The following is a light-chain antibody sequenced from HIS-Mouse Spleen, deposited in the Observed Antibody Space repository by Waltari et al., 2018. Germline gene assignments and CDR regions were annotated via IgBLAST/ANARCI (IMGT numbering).Light chain of an antibody. J-gene: IGLJ3*02. V-gene: IGLV6-57*02. CDR2: EDN. CDR3: QSYDSSNWV. CDR1: SGSIASNY. Sequence: NFMLTQPHSVSESPGKTVTISCTGSSGSIASNYVQWYQQRPGSAPTTVLYEDNQRPSGLPDRFSGSIDSSSNSASLTISGLKTEDEADYYCQSYDSSNWVFGGGTKLTVL.